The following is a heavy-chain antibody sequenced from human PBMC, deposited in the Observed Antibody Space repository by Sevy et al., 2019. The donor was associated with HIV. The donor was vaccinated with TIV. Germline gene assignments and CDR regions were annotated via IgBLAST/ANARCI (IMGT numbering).Heavy chain of an antibody. Sequence: ASVKVSCKASGYTFTGYYMHWVRQAPGQGLEWMGWINPNSGGTNYAQKFQDRVTMTRDTSISTAYMELSRLRSDDTAVYYCARDREYQLLKYYFDYWGQGTLVTVSS. D-gene: IGHD2-2*01. CDR1: GYTFTGYY. J-gene: IGHJ4*02. CDR3: ARDREYQLLKYYFDY. CDR2: INPNSGGT. V-gene: IGHV1-2*02.